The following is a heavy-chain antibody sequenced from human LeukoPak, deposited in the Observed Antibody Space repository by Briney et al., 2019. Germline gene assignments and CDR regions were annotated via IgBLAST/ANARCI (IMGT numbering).Heavy chain of an antibody. CDR2: ISGSGGST. J-gene: IGHJ4*02. D-gene: IGHD2-2*01. CDR3: AKIRGIVVVPAARTNYFDY. CDR1: GFTFSSYA. V-gene: IGHV3-23*01. Sequence: TGGSLRLSCAASGFTFSSYAMSWVRQAPGKGLEWVSAISGSGGSTYYADFVKGRSTISRDNSKNTLYLQMNSLRAEDTAVYYCAKIRGIVVVPAARTNYFDYWGQGTLVTVSS.